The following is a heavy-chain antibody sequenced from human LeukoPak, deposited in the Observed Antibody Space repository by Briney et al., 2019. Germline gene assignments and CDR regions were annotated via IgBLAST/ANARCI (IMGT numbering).Heavy chain of an antibody. Sequence: GASVEFSCKASGYTVTSDYMHWVRPAPGKGLEWMGIINPSGGSTSYAQKFQGRVTMTRDMSTSTVYMELSSLRSEDTAVYYCARDDRTGIQLRLLGYYYYMDVWGKGTTVTVSS. CDR3: ARDDRTGIQLRLLGYYYYMDV. V-gene: IGHV1-46*01. CDR2: INPSGGST. J-gene: IGHJ6*03. D-gene: IGHD5-18*01. CDR1: GYTVTSDY.